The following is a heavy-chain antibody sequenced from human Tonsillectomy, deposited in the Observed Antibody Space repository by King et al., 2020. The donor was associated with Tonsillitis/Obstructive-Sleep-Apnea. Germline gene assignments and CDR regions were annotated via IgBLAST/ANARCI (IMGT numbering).Heavy chain of an antibody. J-gene: IGHJ3*02. V-gene: IGHV3-7*01. Sequence: VQLVESGGGLVQPGGSLRLSCAASGFTFNSYWMSWVRQAPGKGLEWVANIKEDGSEKYYVDSVKGRFTISRDNGKNSLYLQMNSLRAEDTAVYYCARDLTPIYDSSRYYDAFDIWGQGTVVTVSS. D-gene: IGHD3-22*01. CDR3: ARDLTPIYDSSRYYDAFDI. CDR1: GFTFNSYW. CDR2: IKEDGSEK.